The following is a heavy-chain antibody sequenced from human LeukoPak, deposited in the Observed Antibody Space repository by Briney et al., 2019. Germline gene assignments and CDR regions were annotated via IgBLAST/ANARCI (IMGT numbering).Heavy chain of an antibody. CDR2: IYYSGST. D-gene: IGHD2-2*01. Sequence: SETLSLTCTVSGGSISSYYWSWIRQPPGKGLEWIGYIYYSGSTNYIPSLKSRVTISVDTSKNRFSLRLSSVTAADTALYYCARDCSSSSCYDYWGQGTLVTVSS. CDR3: ARDCSSSSCYDY. J-gene: IGHJ4*02. V-gene: IGHV4-59*01. CDR1: GGSISSYY.